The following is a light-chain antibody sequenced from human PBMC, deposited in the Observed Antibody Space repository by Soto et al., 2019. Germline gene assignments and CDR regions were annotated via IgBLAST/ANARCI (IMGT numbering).Light chain of an antibody. Sequence: QSALTQPASVSLSPGQSITISCTGTSSDVGSYNLVSWYQQHPGKAPKLMIYEVSKRPSGVSNRFSASKSGNTASLAISGLQAEDEADYYCCSYAGDSTYVFGSGTKVTVL. CDR2: EVS. J-gene: IGLJ1*01. CDR1: SSDVGSYNL. CDR3: CSYAGDSTYV. V-gene: IGLV2-23*02.